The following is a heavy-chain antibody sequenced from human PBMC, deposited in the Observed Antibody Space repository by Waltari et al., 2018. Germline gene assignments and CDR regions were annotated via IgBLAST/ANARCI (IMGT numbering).Heavy chain of an antibody. CDR3: ATRLTGHRSGYPNDAFDI. CDR1: GYTLTELS. D-gene: IGHD3-22*01. J-gene: IGHJ3*02. Sequence: QVQLVQSGAEVKKPGASVKVSCKVSGYTLTELSMHWVRQAPGKGLEWMGGVDPEDGETIYAQKFQGRVTMTEDTSTDTAYMELSSLRSEDTAVYYCATRLTGHRSGYPNDAFDIWGQGTMVTVSS. CDR2: VDPEDGET. V-gene: IGHV1-24*01.